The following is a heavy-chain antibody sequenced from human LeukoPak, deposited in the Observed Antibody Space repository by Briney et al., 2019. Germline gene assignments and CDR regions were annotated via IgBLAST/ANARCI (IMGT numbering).Heavy chain of an antibody. D-gene: IGHD3-22*01. V-gene: IGHV3-30*03. J-gene: IGHJ4*02. CDR3: ARDGYDSSGYLDY. Sequence: PGGSLRLSCVASGITFNTYYMCWVRQAPGKGLEWVAVISYDGSNKYYADSVKGRFTISRDNSKNTLYLQMNSLRAEDTAVYYSARDGYDSSGYLDYWGQGTLVTVSS. CDR2: ISYDGSNK. CDR1: GITFNTYY.